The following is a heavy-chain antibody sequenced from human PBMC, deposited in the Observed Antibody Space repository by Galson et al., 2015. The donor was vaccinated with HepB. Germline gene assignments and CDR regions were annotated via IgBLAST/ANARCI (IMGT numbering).Heavy chain of an antibody. CDR3: ARDFTDHGGNSGY. Sequence: SLRLSCAASGFTFSGYSMNWVRQAPGKGLEWVSSISSSSSSIYYADSVKGRFTISRDNAKNSLYLQMNSLRAEDTAVYYCARDFTDHGGNSGYWGQGTLVTVSS. V-gene: IGHV3-21*01. J-gene: IGHJ4*02. D-gene: IGHD4-23*01. CDR2: ISSSSSSI. CDR1: GFTFSGYS.